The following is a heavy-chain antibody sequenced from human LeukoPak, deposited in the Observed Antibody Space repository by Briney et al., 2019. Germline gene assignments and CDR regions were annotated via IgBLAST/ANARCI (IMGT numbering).Heavy chain of an antibody. CDR1: GVSVRSRGFS. CDR2: ISSNGTT. J-gene: IGHJ5*02. D-gene: IGHD3-10*02. CDR3: SWVFEDWGGAAS. Sequence: PSGTMSLTCTVSGVSVRSRGFSWGWIRQPPGKGLEWIATISSNGTTYYNPSVRSRITISVDTSKNQSSVKLRPVAAADPDVSYCSWVFEDWGGAASWGQGPLVTVSS. V-gene: IGHV4-39*01.